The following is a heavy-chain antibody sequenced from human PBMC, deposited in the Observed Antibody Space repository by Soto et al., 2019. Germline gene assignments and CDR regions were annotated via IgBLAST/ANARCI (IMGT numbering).Heavy chain of an antibody. D-gene: IGHD1-1*01. CDR1: GGSISSGNYY. V-gene: IGHV4-30-4*02. Sequence: SETLSLTCTVSGGSISSGNYYWSWIRQPPGKGLEWIGFISYSGSAYYNPSLKSRVTISVDTSKNQFSLNPSVVTAADTAVYYCATIGTPATQLYSFDYGGQGTLVTVSS. CDR3: ATIGTPATQLYSFDY. J-gene: IGHJ4*02. CDR2: ISYSGSA.